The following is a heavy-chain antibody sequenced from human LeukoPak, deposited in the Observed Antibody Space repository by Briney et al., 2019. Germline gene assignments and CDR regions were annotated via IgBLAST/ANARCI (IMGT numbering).Heavy chain of an antibody. Sequence: GGSLRHSCAASGFTFSNYAMNWVRQAPGKGLEWVSGIRGGGSFTYYADSVKGRFTISRDNSKNTLYLQMDSLTVEDSAVYYCAKVLSPDGGDLDYWGQGTLVTVSS. D-gene: IGHD2-21*02. CDR1: GFTFSNYA. V-gene: IGHV3-23*01. CDR3: AKVLSPDGGDLDY. J-gene: IGHJ4*02. CDR2: IRGGGSFT.